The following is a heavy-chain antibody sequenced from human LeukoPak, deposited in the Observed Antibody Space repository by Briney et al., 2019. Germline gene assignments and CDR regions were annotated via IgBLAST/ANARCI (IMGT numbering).Heavy chain of an antibody. CDR1: GYSFTSYW. V-gene: IGHV5-10-1*01. CDR3: ARGAKSAYGWFDP. J-gene: IGHJ5*02. Sequence: GESLKISCKGSGYSFTSYWISWVRQMPGKGLEWMGTIDPSDSYTNYSPSFQGHVTISADKSISTAYLQWSSLKASDTAMYYCARGAKSAYGWFDPWGQGALVTVSS. CDR2: IDPSDSYT. D-gene: IGHD5-12*01.